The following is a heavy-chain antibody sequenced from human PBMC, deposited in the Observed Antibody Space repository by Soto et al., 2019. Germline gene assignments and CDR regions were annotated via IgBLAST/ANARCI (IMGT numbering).Heavy chain of an antibody. J-gene: IGHJ5*02. CDR3: ASSTINYDSSGYGSLDR. V-gene: IGHV1-46*01. D-gene: IGHD3-22*01. CDR2: INPSGGST. Sequence: GASVKVSCKASGYTFTSYYMHWVRQAPGQGLEWMGIINPSGGSTSYAQKFQGRVTMTRDKSTSTAYMELSSLRSEDTAVYYCASSTINYDSSGYGSLDRWGQGTLVTVSS. CDR1: GYTFTSYY.